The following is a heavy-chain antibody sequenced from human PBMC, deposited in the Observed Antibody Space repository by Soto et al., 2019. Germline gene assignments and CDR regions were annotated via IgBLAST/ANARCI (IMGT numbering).Heavy chain of an antibody. CDR2: ISSSSSYI. CDR1: GFTFSSYS. D-gene: IGHD3-22*01. V-gene: IGHV3-21*01. J-gene: IGHJ4*02. CDR3: ARERSNYYDSSGLLH. Sequence: EVQLVESGGGLVKPGGSLRLSCAASGFTFSSYSMNWVRQAPGKGLEWVSSISSSSSYIYYADSVKGRFTISRDNAKNSLYLQMNSLRAEDTAVYYCARERSNYYDSSGLLHWGQGTLVTVSS.